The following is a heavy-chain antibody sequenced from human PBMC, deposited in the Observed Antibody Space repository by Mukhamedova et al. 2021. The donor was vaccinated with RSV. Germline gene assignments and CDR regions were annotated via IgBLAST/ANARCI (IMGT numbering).Heavy chain of an antibody. Sequence: GKGLEWVSSISSSSSYMYYADSVKGRFTISRDNAKNSLFLQMNSLRAEDTAVYYCARAWYDTSGYSDYLGQGTLVTVSS. D-gene: IGHD3-22*01. CDR3: ARAWYDTSGYSDY. V-gene: IGHV3-21*01. CDR2: ISSSSSYM. J-gene: IGHJ4*02.